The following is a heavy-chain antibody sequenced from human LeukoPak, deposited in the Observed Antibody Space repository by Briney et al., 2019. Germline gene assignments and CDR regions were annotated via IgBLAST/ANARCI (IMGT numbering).Heavy chain of an antibody. D-gene: IGHD2-15*01. CDR2: IYSGDKT. V-gene: IGHV3-53*01. CDR3: ARRAAEYSHHYDY. CDR1: GFTVRSNF. Sequence: GEPLRHSCTLSGFTVRSNFWIWLRQAPGKGLVWVSFIYSGDKTHPSDSVKGRFTISRDNSMNTLYLQMTSLRAADTAIHYCARRAAEYSHHYDYWGQGTLVTVSS. J-gene: IGHJ4*02.